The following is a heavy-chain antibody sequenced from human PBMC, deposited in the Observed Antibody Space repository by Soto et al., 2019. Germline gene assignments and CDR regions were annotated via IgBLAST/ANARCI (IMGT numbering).Heavy chain of an antibody. CDR2: IIPIFGTA. V-gene: IGHV1-69*01. D-gene: IGHD6-19*01. Sequence: QVQLVQSGAEVKKPGSSVKVSCKASGGTFSSYAISWVRQAPGQGLEWMGGIIPIFGTAIYAQKFQGRVTITADESTSTAYMELSSLRAEDTAVYYCAVAVAGIGAYYYYGMDVWGQGTTVTVSS. CDR1: GGTFSSYA. J-gene: IGHJ6*02. CDR3: AVAVAGIGAYYYYGMDV.